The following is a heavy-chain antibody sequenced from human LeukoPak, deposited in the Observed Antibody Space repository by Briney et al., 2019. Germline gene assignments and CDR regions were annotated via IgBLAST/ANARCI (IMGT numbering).Heavy chain of an antibody. V-gene: IGHV3-48*01. CDR2: ISSSSNTI. J-gene: IGHJ3*02. D-gene: IGHD3-3*02. CDR1: GFIFSGYS. Sequence: PGGSLRLSCAASGFIFSGYSMNWVRQAPGEGLEWISYISSSSNTIKYADSVKGRFTISRDNAKNSLYLQMNSLGVEDTAVYYCASGATIFGAVVDSFDIWGQGTMVTVSS. CDR3: ASGATIFGAVVDSFDI.